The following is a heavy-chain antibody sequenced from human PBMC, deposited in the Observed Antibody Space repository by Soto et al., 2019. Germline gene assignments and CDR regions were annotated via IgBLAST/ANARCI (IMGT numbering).Heavy chain of an antibody. D-gene: IGHD3-10*01. CDR1: GHTFTGHH. CDR2: MNFDIGDT. J-gene: IGHJ4*02. V-gene: IGHV1-2*02. CDR3: GLEPTGTGGIDN. Sequence: QEQLVQSGAEVKKPGASVKVSCKASGHTFTGHHMHWVRQAPGQGLEWMGCMNFDIGDTRFTQKFQGRVTTTRDTSIITTYMELSGLRFDDTAVYYCGLEPTGTGGIDNWGLGTLVTVSS.